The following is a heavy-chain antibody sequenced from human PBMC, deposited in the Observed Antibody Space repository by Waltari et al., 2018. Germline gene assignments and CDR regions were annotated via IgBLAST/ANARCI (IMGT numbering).Heavy chain of an antibody. CDR1: GFTFSSYA. CDR2: ISGRAYSK. V-gene: IGHV3-23*04. D-gene: IGHD6-13*01. Sequence: EVQLVESGGGLVQPGGSLRLSCAASGFTFSSYAMSWVRQAPGKGLEWVSVISGRAYSKYYADSVKGRFTISRDKSKNTLYLQMNSLRAEDTAVYYCAKDFDIAAARGHFDYWGQGTLVTVSS. J-gene: IGHJ4*02. CDR3: AKDFDIAAARGHFDY.